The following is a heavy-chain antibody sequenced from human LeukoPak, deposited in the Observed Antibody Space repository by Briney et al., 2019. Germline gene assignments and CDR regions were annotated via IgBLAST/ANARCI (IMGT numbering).Heavy chain of an antibody. Sequence: RPGGSLRLSCAASGFTFSSYAMHWVRQAPGKGLEWVAVISYDGSNKYYADSVKGRFTISRDNSKNTLYLQMNSLRAEDTAVYYCARDRYGVLYYYGMDVWGQETTVTVSS. CDR2: ISYDGSNK. J-gene: IGHJ6*02. V-gene: IGHV3-30*04. CDR1: GFTFSSYA. CDR3: ARDRYGVLYYYGMDV. D-gene: IGHD4-17*01.